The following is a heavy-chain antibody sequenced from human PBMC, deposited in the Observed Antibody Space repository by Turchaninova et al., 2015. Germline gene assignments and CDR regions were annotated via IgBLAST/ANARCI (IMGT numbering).Heavy chain of an antibody. CDR2: TSYDGNYN. V-gene: IGHV3-30*03. D-gene: IGHD1-26*01. J-gene: IGHJ4*02. CDR3: GSGVGASPLFDY. Sequence: QVQLVESGGGVVHPGLSLRLSCAASGFTCSMDGLHWGSRAPGKGLEWVATTSYDGNYNDYADCVKGRFTISRDNSKNTLNLQMNSLRPEDTAIYYCGSGVGASPLFDYWGQGTLVSVSS. CDR1: GFTCSMDG.